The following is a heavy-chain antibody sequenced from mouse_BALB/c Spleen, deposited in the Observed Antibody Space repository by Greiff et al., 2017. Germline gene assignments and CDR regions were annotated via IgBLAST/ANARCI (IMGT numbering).Heavy chain of an antibody. D-gene: IGHD1-1*01. J-gene: IGHJ2*01. CDR3: ARSSHYYGSSYVGYFDY. V-gene: IGHV1S135*01. CDR2: IDPFNGGT. Sequence: EVQLVESGPELMKPGASVKISCKASGYSFTSYYMHWVKQSHGKSLEWIGYIDPFNGGTSYNQKFKGKATLTVDKSSSTAYMHLSSLTSEDSAVYYCARSSHYYGSSYVGYFDYWGQGTTLTVSS. CDR1: GYSFTSYY.